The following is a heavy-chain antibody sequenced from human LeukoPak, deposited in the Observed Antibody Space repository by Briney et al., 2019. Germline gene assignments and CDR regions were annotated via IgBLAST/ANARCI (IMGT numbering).Heavy chain of an antibody. V-gene: IGHV3-74*01. CDR1: GFTFASFW. CDR3: VREDYYGSGSFLDY. CDR2: ISSDGSSS. J-gene: IGHJ4*02. Sequence: GGSLRLSCAGSGFTFASFWMHWVRQAPGKGRVWVSRISSDGSSSRFADSVKGRFTISRDNAKNTLYLQMNSLRADDTAVYHCVREDYYGSGSFLDYWGQGTLVTVSS. D-gene: IGHD3-10*01.